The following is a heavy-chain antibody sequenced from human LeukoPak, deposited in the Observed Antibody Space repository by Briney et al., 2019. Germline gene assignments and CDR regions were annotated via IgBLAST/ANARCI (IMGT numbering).Heavy chain of an antibody. V-gene: IGHV5-51*01. J-gene: IGHJ5*02. Sequence: GESLKISCQGSGYNFATYWIVWVRQMPGKGLEFMGIIFPGDSHTRYSPSFQGQVTISADTSISTAYLRWRSLQASDTAMYYCVKFHATWYAGTWGQGTLVTVSS. CDR2: IFPGDSHT. CDR1: GYNFATYW. D-gene: IGHD6-13*01. CDR3: VKFHATWYAGT.